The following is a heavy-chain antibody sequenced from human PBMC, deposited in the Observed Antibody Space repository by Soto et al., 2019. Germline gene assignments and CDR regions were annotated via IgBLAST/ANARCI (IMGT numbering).Heavy chain of an antibody. CDR3: ARGGFGELSGGMDV. D-gene: IGHD3-10*01. V-gene: IGHV4-30-2*01. Sequence: SETLSLTCAVSGGSISSGGYSWSWIRQPPGKGLEWIGYIYHSGSTYYNPSLKSRVTISVDRSKNQFSLKLSSVTAADTAVYYCARGGFGELSGGMDVWGQGTKVTVSS. CDR1: GGSISSGGYS. CDR2: IYHSGST. J-gene: IGHJ6*02.